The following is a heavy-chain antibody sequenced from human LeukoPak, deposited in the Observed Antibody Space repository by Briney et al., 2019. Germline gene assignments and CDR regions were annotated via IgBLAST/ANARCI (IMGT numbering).Heavy chain of an antibody. D-gene: IGHD3-16*01. J-gene: IGHJ1*01. CDR2: IWYEEETI. CDR1: GFTFSSYG. Sequence: GGSLRLSCAASGFTFSSYGMHWVRQAPGKGLEWVAFIWYEEETIYYADSVRGRFTVSRDNAKNTLYLQMDTLRPEDTALYYCANGGGYFLHWGQGTLVTVAS. CDR3: ANGGGYFLH. V-gene: IGHV3-30*02.